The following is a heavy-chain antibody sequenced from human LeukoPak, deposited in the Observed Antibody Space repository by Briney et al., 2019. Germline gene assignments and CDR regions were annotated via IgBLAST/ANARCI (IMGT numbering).Heavy chain of an antibody. CDR2: ISSSGSTI. J-gene: IGHJ3*02. CDR3: ARSPGYDFWSGYYTGISHAFDI. CDR1: GFTFSDYY. Sequence: GGSLRLSCAASGFTFSDYYMSWIRQAPGKGLEWVSYISSSGSTIYYADSVKGRFTISRDNDKNSLYLQMNSLRAEDTAVYYCARSPGYDFWSGYYTGISHAFDIWGQGTMVTVSS. D-gene: IGHD3-3*01. V-gene: IGHV3-11*04.